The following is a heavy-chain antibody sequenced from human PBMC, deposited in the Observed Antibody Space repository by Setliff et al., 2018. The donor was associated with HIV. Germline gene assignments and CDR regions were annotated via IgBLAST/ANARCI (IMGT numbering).Heavy chain of an antibody. CDR1: GGSFSDYY. D-gene: IGHD7-27*01. J-gene: IGHJ3*02. CDR3: ARDMPDTSFWGFEFRHDAFDI. V-gene: IGHV4-34*09. Sequence: SLTCEVYGGSFSDYYYTWISQSPGKGLEWIGEINHSANTMDNASLTGRVTLSVDASKSQFSLKLTSVTAADTAVYYCARDMPDTSFWGFEFRHDAFDIWGRGTMVTVSS. CDR2: INHSANT.